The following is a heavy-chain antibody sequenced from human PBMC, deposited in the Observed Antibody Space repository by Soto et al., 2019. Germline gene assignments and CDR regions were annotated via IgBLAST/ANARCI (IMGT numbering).Heavy chain of an antibody. CDR2: INHSGST. CDR1: GGSFSGYY. J-gene: IGHJ4*02. D-gene: IGHD3-22*01. V-gene: IGHV4-34*01. CDR3: AREPAYYYDSSGYYYRVLGFDY. Sequence: PSETLSLTCAIYGGSFSGYYWGWIRQPPGKGLEWIGEINHSGSTNYNPSHKSRVTISVDTSKNQFSLKLSSVTAADTAVYYCAREPAYYYDSSGYYYRVLGFDYWGQGTLVTVSS.